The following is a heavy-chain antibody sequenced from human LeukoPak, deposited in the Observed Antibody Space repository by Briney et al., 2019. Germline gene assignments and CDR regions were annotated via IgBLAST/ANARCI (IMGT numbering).Heavy chain of an antibody. V-gene: IGHV4-61*01. D-gene: IGHD6-19*01. Sequence: SETLSLTCTVSGGSVSSGSYYWSWIRQPPGKGLEWLGYIYYSGSTNYNPSLKSRVTISVDTSKNQFSLKLSSVTAADTAVYYCARDYSSGWTLPYYYYGMDVWGQGTTVTVSS. J-gene: IGHJ6*02. CDR2: IYYSGST. CDR1: GGSVSSGSYY. CDR3: ARDYSSGWTLPYYYYGMDV.